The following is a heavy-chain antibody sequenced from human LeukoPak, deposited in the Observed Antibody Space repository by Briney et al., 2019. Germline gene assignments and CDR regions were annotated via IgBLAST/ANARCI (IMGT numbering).Heavy chain of an antibody. CDR3: ARDLLGHPTASYCSSTSCLYYYYYYGMDV. CDR1: GFTFSDYY. V-gene: IGHV3-11*04. J-gene: IGHJ6*02. CDR2: ISSSAGVI. D-gene: IGHD2-2*01. Sequence: GGSLRLSCAASGFTFSDYYMSWIRQAPGKGLEGVSYISSSAGVIYYAHSVKGRFTISRDNAKNSLYLQMNSLRAEDTAVYYCARDLLGHPTASYCSSTSCLYYYYYYGMDVWGQGTTVTVSS.